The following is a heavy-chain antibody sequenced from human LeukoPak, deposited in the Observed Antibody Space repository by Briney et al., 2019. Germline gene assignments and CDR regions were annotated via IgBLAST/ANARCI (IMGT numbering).Heavy chain of an antibody. CDR2: ISGDGGTI. D-gene: IGHD3-3*01. Sequence: PGGSLRLSCAASGFTFSGYAMQWVRQAPEERPEYVAGISGDGGTIYYANSVKGRFTISRDNSKNTLYLQMGSLRVEDTAVYYCAKRSSFGVVANWGQGTLVTVSS. CDR3: AKRSSFGVVAN. V-gene: IGHV3-64*01. CDR1: GFTFSGYA. J-gene: IGHJ4*02.